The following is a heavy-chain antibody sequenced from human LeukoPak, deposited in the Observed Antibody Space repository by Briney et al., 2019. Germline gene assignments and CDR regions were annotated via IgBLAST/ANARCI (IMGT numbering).Heavy chain of an antibody. CDR2: ISGSGGST. V-gene: IGHV3-23*01. J-gene: IGHJ4*02. D-gene: IGHD3-10*01. Sequence: PGGSLRLSCAASGFTFSSYAMSWVRQAPGKGLEWVSAISGSGGSTYYADSVKGRFTISRDSSKNTLYLQMNSLRAEDTAVYYCAKDLYYYGSGNDYWGQGTLVTVSS. CDR1: GFTFSSYA. CDR3: AKDLYYYGSGNDY.